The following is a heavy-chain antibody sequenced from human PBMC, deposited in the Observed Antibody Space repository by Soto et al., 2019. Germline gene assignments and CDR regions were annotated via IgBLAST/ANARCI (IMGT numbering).Heavy chain of an antibody. CDR2: IYPGDSDT. V-gene: IGHV5-51*01. J-gene: IGHJ3*01. CDR3: SKFAVRTAVACNEGFNF. Sequence: GESLKISCKGSGYSFTSYWIGWVRQMPGKGLEWMGIIYPGDSDTRYSPSFQGQVTISADKSITTAYLQRSSLEASDTAMYYCSKFAVRTAVACNEGFNFWGQGTMVTVTS. CDR1: GYSFTSYW. D-gene: IGHD2-2*01.